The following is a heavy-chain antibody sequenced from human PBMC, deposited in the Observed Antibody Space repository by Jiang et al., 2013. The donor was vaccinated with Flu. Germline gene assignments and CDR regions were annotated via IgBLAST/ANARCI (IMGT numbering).Heavy chain of an antibody. CDR2: IIPILGIA. V-gene: IGHV1-69*02. Sequence: SSVKVSCKASGGTFSSYTISWVRQAPGQGLEWMGRIIPILGIANYAQKFQGRVTITADKSTSTAYMELSSLRSEDTAVYYCARGYYGSGWMAFDIWGQGTMVTVSS. CDR3: ARGYYGSGWMAFDI. D-gene: IGHD3-10*01. J-gene: IGHJ3*02. CDR1: GGTFSSYT.